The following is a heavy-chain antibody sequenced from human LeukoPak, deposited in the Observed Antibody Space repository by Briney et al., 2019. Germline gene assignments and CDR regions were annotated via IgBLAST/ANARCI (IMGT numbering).Heavy chain of an antibody. CDR2: ITNKAFGGTA. Sequence: GGSLRLSCTASGFNFGDYTVSWFRKAPEKGLEGVGFITNKAFGGTAEYAASVKGRFTISRDDSRSIAYLQMDNLRTEDTGVYYCTRDEYGTGSSFFDYWGQGTLVTVST. D-gene: IGHD2-8*02. CDR3: TRDEYGTGSSFFDY. J-gene: IGHJ4*02. V-gene: IGHV3-49*03. CDR1: GFNFGDYT.